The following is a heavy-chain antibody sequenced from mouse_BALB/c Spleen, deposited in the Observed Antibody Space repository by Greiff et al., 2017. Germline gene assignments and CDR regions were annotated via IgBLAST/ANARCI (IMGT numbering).Heavy chain of an antibody. D-gene: IGHD1-1*01. V-gene: IGHV5-6-4*01. CDR1: GFTFSSYT. J-gene: IGHJ2*01. Sequence: EVQVVESGGGLVKPGGSLKLSCAASGFTFSSYTMSWVRQTPEKRLEWVATISSGGSYTYYPDSVKGRFTISRDNAKNTLYLQMSSLKSEDTAMYYCTRDDITTLVEDYFDYGGQGTTLTVSS. CDR2: ISSGGSYT. CDR3: TRDDITTLVEDYFDY.